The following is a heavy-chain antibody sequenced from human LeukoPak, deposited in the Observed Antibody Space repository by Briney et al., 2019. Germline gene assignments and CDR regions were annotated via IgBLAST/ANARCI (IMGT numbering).Heavy chain of an antibody. Sequence: SVKVSCKASGFTFTSSAMQWVRQARGQRLEWIGWIVVGSGNTNYAQKFQERVTITRDMSTSTAYMELSSLRSEDTAVYYCAADSTMIVVNRVAFDIWGQGTMVTVSS. CDR3: AADSTMIVVNRVAFDI. D-gene: IGHD3-22*01. V-gene: IGHV1-58*02. CDR2: IVVGSGNT. J-gene: IGHJ3*02. CDR1: GFTFTSSA.